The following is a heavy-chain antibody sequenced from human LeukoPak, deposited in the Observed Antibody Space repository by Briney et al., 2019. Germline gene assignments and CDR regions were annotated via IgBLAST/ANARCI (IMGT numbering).Heavy chain of an antibody. CDR1: GGTFSSYA. V-gene: IGHV1-69*13. CDR3: ARDRWIAAAGLLYYFDY. CDR2: IIPIFGTA. J-gene: IGHJ4*02. D-gene: IGHD6-13*01. Sequence: ASVKVSCKASGGTFSSYAISWVRQAPGQGLEWMGGIIPIFGTANYAQKFQGRVTITADESTSTAYMELSSLRSEDTAVYYCARDRWIAAAGLLYYFDYWGQGTLVTVSS.